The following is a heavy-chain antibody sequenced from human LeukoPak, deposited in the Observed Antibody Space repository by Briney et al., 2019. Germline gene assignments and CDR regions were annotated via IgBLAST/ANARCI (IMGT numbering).Heavy chain of an antibody. D-gene: IGHD4-11*01. V-gene: IGHV3-48*01. CDR1: GFTFSDYS. J-gene: IGHJ4*02. CDR2: ISSSSSTI. Sequence: GGSLRLSCAASGFTFSDYSMNWVRQAPGKGLEWVSYISSSSSTIYYTDSVKGRFTISRDNSKNTLYLQMNSLRAEDTAVYYCARVHPNDYSNLFDYWGQGTLVTVSS. CDR3: ARVHPNDYSNLFDY.